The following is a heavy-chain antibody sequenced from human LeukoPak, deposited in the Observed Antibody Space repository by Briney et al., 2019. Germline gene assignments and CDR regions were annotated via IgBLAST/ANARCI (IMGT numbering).Heavy chain of an antibody. D-gene: IGHD6-13*01. CDR2: ISSNGGST. CDR1: GFTFSSYA. CDR3: VKDRGIATALYYFDY. V-gene: IGHV3-64D*09. J-gene: IGHJ4*02. Sequence: PGGSLRLSCSASGFTFSSYAMHWVRQAPGKGLEYVSAISSNGGSTYYADSVEGRFTISRDNSKNTLYLQMSSLRAEDTAVYYCVKDRGIATALYYFDYWGQGTLVTVSS.